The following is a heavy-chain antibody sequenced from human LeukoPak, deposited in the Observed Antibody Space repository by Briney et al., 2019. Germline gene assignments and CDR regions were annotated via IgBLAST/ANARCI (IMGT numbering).Heavy chain of an antibody. CDR1: GFTFTSSA. Sequence: SVKVSCKASGFTFTSSAIQWVRQARGQRLEWIGWIVVGSGNKNYAQKFQERVTITRDMSTSTAYMELSSLRSEDTAVYYCAAAEWFMPDGETPFDYWGQGTLVTVSS. J-gene: IGHJ4*02. CDR3: AAAEWFMPDGETPFDY. CDR2: IVVGSGNK. D-gene: IGHD3-3*01. V-gene: IGHV1-58*02.